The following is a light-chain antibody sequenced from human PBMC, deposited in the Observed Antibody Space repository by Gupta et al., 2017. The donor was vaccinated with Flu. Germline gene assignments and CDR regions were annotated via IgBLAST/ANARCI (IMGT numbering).Light chain of an antibody. CDR1: SSDVGGYNN. Sequence: QSALTQPASVSGSPGQSITISCTGTSSDVGGYNNVSWYQQHPGKAPKLMIYEVSNRPAGVSTRFSGSKSGNTASLTISGLQAEDEADYYCSSYTSSSTRVFGGGTKLTVL. CDR2: EVS. J-gene: IGLJ3*02. CDR3: SSYTSSSTRV. V-gene: IGLV2-14*01.